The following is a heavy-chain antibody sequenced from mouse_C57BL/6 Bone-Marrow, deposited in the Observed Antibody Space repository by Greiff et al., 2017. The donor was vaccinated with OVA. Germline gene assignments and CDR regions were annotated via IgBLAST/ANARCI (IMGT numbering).Heavy chain of an antibody. J-gene: IGHJ4*01. Sequence: EVQLVESGGGLVKPGGSLKLSCAASGFTFSSYAMSWVRQTPEKRLEWVATISDGGSYTYYPDNVKGRFTISRDNAKNNLYLQMSHLKSEDTAMYYCASDTTVVAPCYAMDYWGQGTSVTVSS. D-gene: IGHD1-1*01. V-gene: IGHV5-4*01. CDR3: ASDTTVVAPCYAMDY. CDR2: ISDGGSYT. CDR1: GFTFSSYA.